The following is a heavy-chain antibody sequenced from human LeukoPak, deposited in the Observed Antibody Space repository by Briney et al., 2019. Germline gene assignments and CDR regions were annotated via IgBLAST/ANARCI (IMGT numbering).Heavy chain of an antibody. D-gene: IGHD6-6*01. Sequence: QPGASLRLSCAASGFTFSSYAMNWLRQAPGKGLNWVSTISGSGGNTYYADCVKGRFTISRDNSKSTLYLQMNSLRAEDTAVYYCARRYSRSSDNWFDPWGQGTLVTVSS. J-gene: IGHJ5*02. CDR1: GFTFSSYA. V-gene: IGHV3-23*01. CDR3: ARRYSRSSDNWFDP. CDR2: ISGSGGNT.